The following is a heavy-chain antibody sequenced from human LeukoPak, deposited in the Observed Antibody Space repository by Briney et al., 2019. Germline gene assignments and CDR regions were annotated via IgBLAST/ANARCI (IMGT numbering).Heavy chain of an antibody. Sequence: ASVNVSCKASGYTFTSYGISWVRQAPGQGLEWVGGISAYNGNTNYAQKLQGRVTMTTDTSTSTAYMELRSLRSDDTAVYYCARVHVLLWFGEVYYFDYWGQGTLVTVSS. CDR3: ARVHVLLWFGEVYYFDY. CDR1: GYTFTSYG. CDR2: ISAYNGNT. D-gene: IGHD3-10*01. V-gene: IGHV1-18*01. J-gene: IGHJ4*02.